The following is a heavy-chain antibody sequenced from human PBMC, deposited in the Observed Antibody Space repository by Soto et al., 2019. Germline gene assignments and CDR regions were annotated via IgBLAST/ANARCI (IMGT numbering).Heavy chain of an antibody. CDR1: GALDSDCG. Sequence: SCTSRGALDSDCGSHAFRQNNGKGPEWLEVISYDGTTQHYADSEKGRFTTSRATFKNTLHLQINSLRGEDTAVYYWLKSEDDNSAYVGCFDYSGQPTSVTVSS. CDR3: LKSEDDNSAYVGCFDY. CDR2: ISYDGTTQ. V-gene: IGHV3-30*18. J-gene: IGHJ4*02. D-gene: IGHD3-22*01.